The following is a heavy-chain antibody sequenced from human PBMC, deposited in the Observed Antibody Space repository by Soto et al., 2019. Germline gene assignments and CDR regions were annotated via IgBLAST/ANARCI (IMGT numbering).Heavy chain of an antibody. V-gene: IGHV1-2*02. CDR1: GFTLSGYY. D-gene: IGHD4-17*01. J-gene: IGHJ4*02. Sequence: QVQLVQSGAEVKKPGASVKVSCKASGFTLSGYYMHWVRQAPGQGLEWMGWINPNSGGTKYSQKFQGRVTMTRDTSINTAYMELSSLRSDDTAVYYCARKGDAYGDGFDYWGQGTLVTVSS. CDR3: ARKGDAYGDGFDY. CDR2: INPNSGGT.